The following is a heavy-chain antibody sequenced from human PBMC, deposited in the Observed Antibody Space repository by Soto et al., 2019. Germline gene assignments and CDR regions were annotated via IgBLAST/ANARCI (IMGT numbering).Heavy chain of an antibody. CDR3: ARDSPLGYCSGGSCFFGD. CDR1: GFTFDDYG. D-gene: IGHD2-15*01. Sequence: GGSLRLSCAASGFTFDDYGMTWVRQGPGKGLEWVSNINWNGDSISYGDSVKGRFTISRDNAKKYLYLQMNNLRDEDTALYYSARDSPLGYCSGGSCFFGDWGQGTLVTVSS. J-gene: IGHJ4*02. CDR2: INWNGDSI. V-gene: IGHV3-20*04.